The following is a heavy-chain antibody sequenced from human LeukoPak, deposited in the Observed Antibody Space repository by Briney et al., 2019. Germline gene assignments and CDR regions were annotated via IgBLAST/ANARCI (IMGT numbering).Heavy chain of an antibody. CDR2: ISSSGSTI. J-gene: IGHJ6*02. CDR3: ARAPEELCSGGSCHYYYYGMDV. D-gene: IGHD2-15*01. CDR1: GFTFSDYY. V-gene: IGHV3-11*01. Sequence: GGSLRLSCAASGFTFSDYYMSWIRQAPGKGLEWGSYISSSGSTIYYADSVEGRFTISWDNAKNSLYLQMNSLRAEDTAVYYCARAPEELCSGGSCHYYYYGMDVWGQGTTVTVSS.